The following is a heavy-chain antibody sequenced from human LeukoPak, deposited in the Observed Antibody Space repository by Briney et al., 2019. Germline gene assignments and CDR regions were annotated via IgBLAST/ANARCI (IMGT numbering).Heavy chain of an antibody. V-gene: IGHV4-59*01. Sequence: PSETLSLTCAVYGGSFSGYYWSWIRQPPGKGLEWIGYIYYSGSTNYNPSLKSRVSISVDTSKNQFSLKLSSVTAADTAVYYCARSLYRWLRLEHWGQGTLVTVSS. D-gene: IGHD5-24*01. CDR2: IYYSGST. J-gene: IGHJ4*02. CDR3: ARSLYRWLRLEH. CDR1: GGSFSGYY.